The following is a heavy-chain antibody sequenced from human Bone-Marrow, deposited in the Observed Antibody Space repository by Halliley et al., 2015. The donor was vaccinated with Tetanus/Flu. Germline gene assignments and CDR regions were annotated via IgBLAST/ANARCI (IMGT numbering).Heavy chain of an antibody. D-gene: IGHD5-18*01. J-gene: IGHJ3*02. V-gene: IGHV4-59*01. Sequence: EWIAYVYHSGPTDHNPSLKSRVTISVDTSKNQFSLKLTSETAADTAVYYCARRDTVDAFDIWGQGAMVTVSS. CDR3: ARRDTVDAFDI. CDR2: VYHSGPT.